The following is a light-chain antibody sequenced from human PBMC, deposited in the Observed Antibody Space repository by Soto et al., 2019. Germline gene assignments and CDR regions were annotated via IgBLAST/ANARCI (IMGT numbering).Light chain of an antibody. Sequence: DIQMTQSPSTLSASVGDRVTITCRASQSISSWLAWYQQKPGKAPNLLIYAASTLQSGVPSRFSGSGSGTEFTLTISSLQPEDFATYYCQHLNTYPLTFGGGTKVEIK. CDR1: QSISSW. CDR3: QHLNTYPLT. V-gene: IGKV1-5*01. CDR2: AAS. J-gene: IGKJ4*01.